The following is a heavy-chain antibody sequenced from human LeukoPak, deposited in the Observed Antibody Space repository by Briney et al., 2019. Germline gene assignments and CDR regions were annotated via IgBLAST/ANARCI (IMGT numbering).Heavy chain of an antibody. CDR2: IYYRGST. CDR3: ARLGRTYYDFWSGP. CDR1: GGSISSSTYY. Sequence: SETLSLTCTVSGGSISSSTYYWGWIRQPPGKGLEWIGTIYYRGSTYYNPSLKSRVTISVDTSKNQFSLKLTSVTAADTAVYYCARLGRTYYDFWSGPWGRGTLVTVSS. V-gene: IGHV4-39*01. D-gene: IGHD3-3*01. J-gene: IGHJ5*02.